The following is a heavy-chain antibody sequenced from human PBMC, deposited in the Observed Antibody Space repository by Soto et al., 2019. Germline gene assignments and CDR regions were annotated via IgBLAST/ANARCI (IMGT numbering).Heavy chain of an antibody. Sequence: VGSLRLSCVASGFTFRTYTMNWVCQAPGKGLEWVSGIRGFSPYTFYAESVKGRFTISRDNAKNSLYLQMNSLGVEDTAVYYCARDRGYDAHDYYYNAMDVWGQGTTVTVSS. CDR3: ARDRGYDAHDYYYNAMDV. V-gene: IGHV3-21*01. CDR2: IRGFSPYT. D-gene: IGHD2-15*01. J-gene: IGHJ6*02. CDR1: GFTFRTYT.